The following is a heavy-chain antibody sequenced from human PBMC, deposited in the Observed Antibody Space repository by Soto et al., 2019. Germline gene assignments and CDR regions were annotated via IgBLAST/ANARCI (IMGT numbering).Heavy chain of an antibody. Sequence: QVQLQQWGAGLLKPSETLSLTCAVYGGSFSGYYWGWIRQPPGKGLEWIGEINHSGSTNYNPSLKSRVTISVDTSKNQFSLKLSSVTAADTAVYYCARGPRIIQLDGAWVDYWGQGTLVTVSS. J-gene: IGHJ4*02. V-gene: IGHV4-34*01. D-gene: IGHD5-18*01. CDR3: ARGPRIIQLDGAWVDY. CDR2: INHSGST. CDR1: GGSFSGYY.